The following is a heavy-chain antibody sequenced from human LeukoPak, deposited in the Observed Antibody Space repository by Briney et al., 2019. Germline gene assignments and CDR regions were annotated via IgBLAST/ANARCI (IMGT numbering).Heavy chain of an antibody. CDR2: IYYSGST. CDR3: ARAIRVVAATHFDY. V-gene: IGHV4-61*01. D-gene: IGHD2-15*01. J-gene: IGHJ4*02. Sequence: PSETLSLTCTVSNFSISSGYYWSWIRQPPGKGLEWIGYIYYSGSTNYNPSLKSRVTISVDTSKNQFSLKLSSVTAADTAVYYCARAIRVVAATHFDYWGQGTLVTVSS. CDR1: NFSISSGYY.